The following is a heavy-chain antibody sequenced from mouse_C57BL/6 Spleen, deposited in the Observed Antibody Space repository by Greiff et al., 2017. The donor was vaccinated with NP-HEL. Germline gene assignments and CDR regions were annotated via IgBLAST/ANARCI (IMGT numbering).Heavy chain of an antibody. Sequence: QVHVKQPGAELVMPGASVKLSCKASGYTFTSYWMHWVKQRPGQGLEWIGEIDPSDSYTNYNQKFKGKSTLTVDKSSSTAYMQLSSLTSEDSAVYYCARTGGNYGFAYWGQGTLVTVSA. J-gene: IGHJ3*01. CDR1: GYTFTSYW. D-gene: IGHD2-1*01. CDR3: ARTGGNYGFAY. V-gene: IGHV1-69*01. CDR2: IDPSDSYT.